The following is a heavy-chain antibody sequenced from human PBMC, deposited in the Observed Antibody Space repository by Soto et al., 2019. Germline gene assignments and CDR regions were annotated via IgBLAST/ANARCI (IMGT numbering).Heavy chain of an antibody. Sequence: EVQLLESGGGLVQPGGSLRLSCSASGFSFSNHAMSWVRQAPGKGLEWVSAIIDDGGRAYYADSVKGRFTISRDNYRNTLSLQMNSLRAEDTAVYYSARDKMEQWLVGGDLDYWGQGTQVTVSS. D-gene: IGHD6-19*01. CDR3: ARDKMEQWLVGGDLDY. CDR2: IIDDGGRA. J-gene: IGHJ4*02. V-gene: IGHV3-23*01. CDR1: GFSFSNHA.